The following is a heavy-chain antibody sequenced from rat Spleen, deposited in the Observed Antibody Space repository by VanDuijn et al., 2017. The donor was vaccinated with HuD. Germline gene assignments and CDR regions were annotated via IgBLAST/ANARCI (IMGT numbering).Heavy chain of an antibody. V-gene: IGHV2-45*01. J-gene: IGHJ2*01. D-gene: IGHD1-2*01. CDR1: GFSLTSYN. CDR3: ARADIASISSDGI. CDR2: MWSGGST. Sequence: QVQLKESGPGLVQPSQTLSLSCTVAGFSLTSYNVHWVRQPPGKGLEWMGIMWSGGSTDYNSALKSPQSIIRDTPKSQVYLKVNSLQTGDTATYYCARADIASISSDGIWGQGVMVTVSS.